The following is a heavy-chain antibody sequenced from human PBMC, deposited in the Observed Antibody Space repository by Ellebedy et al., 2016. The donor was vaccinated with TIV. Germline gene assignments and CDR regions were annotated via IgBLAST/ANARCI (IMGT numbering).Heavy chain of an antibody. J-gene: IGHJ5*02. Sequence: GESLKISCAASGFIFSTYSMNWVRQAPGKGLEWVAFIRTSTNSISYADSVKGRFTISRDNAKNSLYLQMTSLRAEDTAVYYCARAHSTIGYKPYHWGQGILVTVSS. V-gene: IGHV3-48*04. CDR3: ARAHSTIGYKPYH. CDR2: IRTSTNSI. D-gene: IGHD5-24*01. CDR1: GFIFSTYS.